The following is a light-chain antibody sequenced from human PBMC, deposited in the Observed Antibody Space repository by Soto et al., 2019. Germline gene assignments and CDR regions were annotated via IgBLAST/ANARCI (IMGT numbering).Light chain of an antibody. CDR3: QQFGSSIPHT. J-gene: IGKJ2*01. V-gene: IGKV3-20*01. CDR1: QVIGSRY. Sequence: EIVMTQSPCALSCSPWERCTISCRASQVIGSRYLAWYHQKSGQAPRLLIYGTSSRATGIPDRFSGSGSGTDFTLTISRLEPEDFGVYYCQQFGSSIPHTFGQGTKVDIK. CDR2: GTS.